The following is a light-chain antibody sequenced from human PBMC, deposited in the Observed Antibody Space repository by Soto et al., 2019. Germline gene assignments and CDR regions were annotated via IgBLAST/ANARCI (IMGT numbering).Light chain of an antibody. J-gene: IGKJ1*01. CDR2: GAS. V-gene: IGKV3D-20*02. CDR1: QSVSSSY. CDR3: QQRSNWPRWT. Sequence: EIVLTQSPGTLSLSTGERATLSCRAIQSVSSSYLAWYQQKPGQAPRLLIYGASSRATGIPDRFSGSGSGTDFTLTISRLEPEDFAVYYCQQRSNWPRWTFGQGTKVDI.